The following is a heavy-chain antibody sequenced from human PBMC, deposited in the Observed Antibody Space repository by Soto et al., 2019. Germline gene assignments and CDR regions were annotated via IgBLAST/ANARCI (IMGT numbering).Heavy chain of an antibody. V-gene: IGHV4-59*01. CDR2: IYYSGST. Sequence: SETLSLTCTVSGGSISSYYWSWIRQPPGKGLEWIGYIYYSGSTNYNPSLKSRVTISVDTSKNQFSLKLSSVTAADTAVYYCARGYGWFDPWGQGTLVTVSS. J-gene: IGHJ5*02. D-gene: IGHD4-17*01. CDR3: ARGYGWFDP. CDR1: GGSISSYY.